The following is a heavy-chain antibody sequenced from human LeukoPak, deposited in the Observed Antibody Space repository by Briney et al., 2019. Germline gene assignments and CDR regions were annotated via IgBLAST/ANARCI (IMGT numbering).Heavy chain of an antibody. J-gene: IGHJ4*02. CDR2: ISYDGSNK. V-gene: IGHV3-30-3*01. D-gene: IGHD4-11*01. CDR1: GFTFSSYA. CDR3: AKDGATDYSNTYFDY. Sequence: PGGSLRLSCAASGFTFSSYAMHWVRQAPGKGLEWVAVISYDGSNKYYADSVKGRFTISRDNSKNTLYLQMNSLRAEDTAVYYCAKDGATDYSNTYFDYWGQGTLVTVSS.